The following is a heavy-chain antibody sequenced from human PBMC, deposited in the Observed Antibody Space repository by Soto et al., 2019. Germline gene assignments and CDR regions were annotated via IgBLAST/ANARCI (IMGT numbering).Heavy chain of an antibody. CDR2: FDPEDGET. J-gene: IGHJ4*02. Sequence: QVQLVQSGAEVKKPGASVKVSCKVSGYTLTELSMHWVRQAPGKGLEWMGGFDPEDGETSYAQKFQGRVTMTEDTATDTAYMELSSLRSDDTAVYYCATVQFDSSGYYPTPIDYWGQGTLVTVSS. CDR1: GYTLTELS. D-gene: IGHD3-22*01. CDR3: ATVQFDSSGYYPTPIDY. V-gene: IGHV1-24*01.